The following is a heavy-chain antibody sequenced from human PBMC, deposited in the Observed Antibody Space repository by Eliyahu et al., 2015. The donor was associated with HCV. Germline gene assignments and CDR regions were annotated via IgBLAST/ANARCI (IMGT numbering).Heavy chain of an antibody. CDR3: ARVWFAFDY. D-gene: IGHD2-21*01. CDR2: INHSGSX. J-gene: IGHJ4*02. Sequence: QVQLQQWGXGLLKPSETLSLTCAXYGGSFSGYYWSWIRQPPGKGLEWIGEINHSGSXNYNPSLKSRVTISVDTSKNQFSLKLSSVTAADTAVYYCARVWFAFDYWGQGTLVTVSS. V-gene: IGHV4-34*01. CDR1: GGSFSGYY.